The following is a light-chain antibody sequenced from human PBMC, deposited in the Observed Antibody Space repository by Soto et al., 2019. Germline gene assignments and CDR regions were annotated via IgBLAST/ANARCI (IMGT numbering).Light chain of an antibody. CDR1: QGISDY. CDR3: QKYNSAPRLT. J-gene: IGKJ4*01. Sequence: DIQMTQSPSSLSASVGDRVTITCRASQGISDYLAWYQQKPGKVPKLLIYAASTVQSGVPSRFSGSGSGTTFTLTISSLQPEDVATYYCQKYNSAPRLTFGGGTKVEIK. CDR2: AAS. V-gene: IGKV1-27*01.